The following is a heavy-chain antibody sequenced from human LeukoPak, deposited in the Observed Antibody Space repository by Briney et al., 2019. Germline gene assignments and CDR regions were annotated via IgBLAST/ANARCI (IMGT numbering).Heavy chain of an antibody. D-gene: IGHD3-10*01. J-gene: IGHJ4*02. CDR1: GFTFSSYS. V-gene: IGHV3-48*02. Sequence: PGGSLRLSCAASGFTFSSYSMNWVRQAPGKGLEWVSYISSGGSTKKYADSVKGRFTISRDNAKNSLYLQMNSLRDEDTAMYHCARDVRSSGSSFDYWGQGTLVTVSS. CDR3: ARDVRSSGSSFDY. CDR2: ISSGGSTK.